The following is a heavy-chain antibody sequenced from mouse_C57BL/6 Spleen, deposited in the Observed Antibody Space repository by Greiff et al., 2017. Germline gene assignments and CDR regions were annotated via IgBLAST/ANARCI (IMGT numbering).Heavy chain of an antibody. CDR2: FYPGSGSI. CDR1: GYTFTEYS. D-gene: IGHD2-4*01. CDR3: AAHSYDCYLDY. Sequence: QVQLQQSGAELVKPGASVKLSCKASGYTFTEYSIHWVKQRPGQGLEWIGWFYPGSGSIKYNEKFKDKATLTADKSSSTVYMELSRLTTEDSAVYFCAAHSYDCYLDYWGQGTTHTAST. J-gene: IGHJ2*01. V-gene: IGHV1-62-2*01.